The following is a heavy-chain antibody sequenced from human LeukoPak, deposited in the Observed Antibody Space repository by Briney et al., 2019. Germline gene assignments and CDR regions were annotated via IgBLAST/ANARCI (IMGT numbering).Heavy chain of an antibody. CDR3: ARGGLRAVAGPNDDY. CDR1: GYTFTGYY. J-gene: IGHJ4*02. CDR2: INPNSGGT. Sequence: ASVKVSCKASGYTFTGYYMHWVRQAPGQGLEWMGWINPNSGGTNYAQKFQGRVTMTRDTSISTAYMELSRLRSDDTAVYYCARGGLRAVAGPNDDYWGQGTLVTVSS. D-gene: IGHD6-19*01. V-gene: IGHV1-2*02.